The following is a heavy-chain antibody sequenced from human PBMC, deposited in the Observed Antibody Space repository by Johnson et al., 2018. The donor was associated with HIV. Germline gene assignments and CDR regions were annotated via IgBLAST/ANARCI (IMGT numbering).Heavy chain of an antibody. CDR3: VRDPGWGALDI. CDR1: GFTFSSYW. V-gene: IGHV3-7*05. J-gene: IGHJ3*02. D-gene: IGHD1-26*01. CDR2: INQDGSEK. Sequence: VQLVESGGGLVQPGGSLRLSCADSGFTFSSYWMNWVRQAPGKGLEWLANINQDGSEKYYVDSARGRFTISRDNAENSLFLQIHSLRAEDTAVYYCVRDPGWGALDIWGHGTMVTVSS.